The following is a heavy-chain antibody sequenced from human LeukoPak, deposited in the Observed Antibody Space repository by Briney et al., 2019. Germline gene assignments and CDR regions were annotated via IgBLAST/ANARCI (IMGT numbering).Heavy chain of an antibody. CDR1: GGSISSYY. V-gene: IGHV4-59*01. J-gene: IGHJ4*02. CDR2: IYYSGNT. D-gene: IGHD5-18*01. Sequence: NPSETLSLTCTVSGGSISSYYWSWIRQPPEKGLEWIGYIYYSGNTNYNPSLKSRVSISVDTFKNQFSLKLSSVTAADTAIYYCASTQLWSPLFDYWGQGTLVTVSS. CDR3: ASTQLWSPLFDY.